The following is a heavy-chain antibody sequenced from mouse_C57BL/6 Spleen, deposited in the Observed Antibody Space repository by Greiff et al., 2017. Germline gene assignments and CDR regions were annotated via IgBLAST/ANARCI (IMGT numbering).Heavy chain of an antibody. CDR2: IDPSDSYT. D-gene: IGHD3-3*01. J-gene: IGHJ3*01. CDR3: ASPQLTLFAY. Sequence: VQLQQPGAELVKPGASVKLSCKASGYTFTSYWMQWVKQRPGQGLEWIGEIDPSDSYTNYNQKFKGKATLTVDTSSSTAYMQLSSLTSEDSAVYYCASPQLTLFAYWGQGTLVTVSA. V-gene: IGHV1-50*01. CDR1: GYTFTSYW.